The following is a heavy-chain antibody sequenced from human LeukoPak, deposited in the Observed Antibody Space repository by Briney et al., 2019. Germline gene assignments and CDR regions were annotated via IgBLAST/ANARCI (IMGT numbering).Heavy chain of an antibody. CDR3: AKENPGITMVRGVPMYYFDY. J-gene: IGHJ4*02. V-gene: IGHV3-23*01. Sequence: GGSLRLSCAASGSTFSSYAMSWVCQAPGKGLEWVSAISGSGGSTYYADSVKGRFTISRDNSKNTLYLQMNSLRAEDTAVYYCAKENPGITMVRGVPMYYFDYWGQGTLVTVSS. CDR1: GSTFSSYA. D-gene: IGHD3-10*01. CDR2: ISGSGGST.